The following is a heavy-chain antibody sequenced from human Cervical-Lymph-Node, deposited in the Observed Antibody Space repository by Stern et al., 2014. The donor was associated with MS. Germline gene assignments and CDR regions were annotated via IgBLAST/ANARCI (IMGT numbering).Heavy chain of an antibody. Sequence: QVTLKEYGPTLVKPTQTLTLTCTFSGFSLSTSGVGVGWIRQPPGKALEWLALIYWDDDKRYSPSLESRLTITKDTSKNLVVLTMTNMDPVDTATYYCAHLTTATALDYWGQGTLVTVSS. CDR3: AHLTTATALDY. D-gene: IGHD1-1*01. J-gene: IGHJ4*02. V-gene: IGHV2-5*02. CDR2: IYWDDDK. CDR1: GFSLSTSGVG.